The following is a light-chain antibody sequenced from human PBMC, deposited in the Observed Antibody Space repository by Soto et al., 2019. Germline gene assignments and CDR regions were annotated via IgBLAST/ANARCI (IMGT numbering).Light chain of an antibody. CDR3: QQYGSSPLT. J-gene: IGKJ4*01. CDR2: GAS. CDR1: QSVSSN. V-gene: IGKV3-15*01. Sequence: EIVMTQCPATLSVSPGERATLSCRASQSVSSNLAWYQQKPGQAPRLLIYGASTRATGIPARFSGSGSGTDFTLTISRLEPEDFAVYYCQQYGSSPLTFGGGTKVNI.